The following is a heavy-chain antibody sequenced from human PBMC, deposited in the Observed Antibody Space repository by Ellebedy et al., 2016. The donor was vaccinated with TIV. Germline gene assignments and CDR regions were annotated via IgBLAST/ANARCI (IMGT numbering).Heavy chain of an antibody. D-gene: IGHD1-26*01. Sequence: GESLKISXAASGFTFSDAWMSWVRQAPGKGLEWVAVISYDGSVQKYADSVKGRFTISRDNSKNTLYLQMNSLRAEDTAVYYCAKVEKVGGSYAPDYYGMDVWGQGTTVTVSS. V-gene: IGHV3-30*18. CDR3: AKVEKVGGSYAPDYYGMDV. CDR2: ISYDGSVQ. CDR1: GFTFSDAW. J-gene: IGHJ6*02.